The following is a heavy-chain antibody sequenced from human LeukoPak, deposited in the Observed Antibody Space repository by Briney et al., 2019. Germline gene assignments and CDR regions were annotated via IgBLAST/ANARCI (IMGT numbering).Heavy chain of an antibody. D-gene: IGHD3-10*01. CDR3: AGSIAMVRGGDV. CDR2: IKQDGSEK. Sequence: GGSLRLSCAASGLTFSTYWMTWVRQAPGKGLEWVANIKQDGSEKNYVDSVKGRFTISRDNAKNSLYLQMNSLRVEDTAVYYCAGSIAMVRGGDVWGKGTTVTVSS. CDR1: GLTFSTYW. J-gene: IGHJ6*04. V-gene: IGHV3-7*01.